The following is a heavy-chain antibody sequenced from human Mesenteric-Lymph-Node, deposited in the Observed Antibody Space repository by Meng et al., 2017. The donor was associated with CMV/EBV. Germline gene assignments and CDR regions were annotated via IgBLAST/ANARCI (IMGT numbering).Heavy chain of an antibody. D-gene: IGHD6-19*01. J-gene: IGHJ6*02. CDR3: ARGKRVAGGENGMNV. V-gene: IGHV3-30*02. CDR1: GFTFRSYC. Sequence: GESLKISCAASGFTFRSYCMHWVRQAPGKGLEWVAFVRYDGSNKYYADSVKGRFTISRDNSKNTLYLQMNSLRPGGTAVYYCARGKRVAGGENGMNVWGQGTTVTVSS. CDR2: VRYDGSNK.